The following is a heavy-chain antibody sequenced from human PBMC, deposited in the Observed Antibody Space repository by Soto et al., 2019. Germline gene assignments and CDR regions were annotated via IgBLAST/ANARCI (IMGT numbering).Heavy chain of an antibody. Sequence: EVQLVESGGGLVQPGGSLRLSCAASGFTFSSYWLHWVRQAPGKGLMWVSRIKSDGITTNYADSVKGRFTISRDNARNTVYLQMNSLRGDDTAMYFCARGALYAFYLDVWGKGTTVTVSS. CDR1: GFTFSSYW. D-gene: IGHD3-16*01. V-gene: IGHV3-74*01. CDR2: IKSDGITT. CDR3: ARGALYAFYLDV. J-gene: IGHJ6*03.